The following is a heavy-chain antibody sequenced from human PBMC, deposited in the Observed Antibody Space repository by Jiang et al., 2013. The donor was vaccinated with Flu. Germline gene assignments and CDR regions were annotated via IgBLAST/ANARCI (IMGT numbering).Heavy chain of an antibody. V-gene: IGHV1-24*01. Sequence: SGYTLTELSMHWVRQAPGKGLEWMGGFDPEDGETIYAQKFQGRVTMTEDTSTDTAYMELSSLRSEDTAVYYCATQPIVGATWRKYFQHWGQGTLVTVSS. D-gene: IGHD1-26*01. CDR2: FDPEDGET. CDR3: ATQPIVGATWRKYFQH. CDR1: GYTLTELS. J-gene: IGHJ1*01.